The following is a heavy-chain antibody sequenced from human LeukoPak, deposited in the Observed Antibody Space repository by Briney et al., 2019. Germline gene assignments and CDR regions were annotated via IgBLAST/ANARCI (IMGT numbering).Heavy chain of an antibody. V-gene: IGHV4-30-4*01. J-gene: IGHJ4*02. D-gene: IGHD6-19*01. CDR3: ARAKRGWYAGAFTFDY. CDR1: GGSISSGDYY. Sequence: PSQTLSLTCTVSGGSISSGDYYWSWIRQPPGKGLEWIGYVYYSGSTYYNPSLKSRVTISVDTSKNQFSLKLSSVTAADTAVYYCARAKRGWYAGAFTFDYWGQGTLVTVSS. CDR2: VYYSGST.